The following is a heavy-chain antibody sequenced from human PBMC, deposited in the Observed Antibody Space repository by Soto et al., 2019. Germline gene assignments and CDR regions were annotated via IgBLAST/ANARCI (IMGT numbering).Heavy chain of an antibody. V-gene: IGHV3-74*01. CDR1: GFPFTNYW. J-gene: IGHJ3*01. CDR3: ANRPEREHDYDV. Sequence: GGSLRLSCAASGFPFTNYWMNWVRQTPGKGLMWVSRISPDGSDVGYADSVEGRFTVSRDNAKNTLYLQMHSLRAEDTAVYYCANRPEREHDYDVWGQGTTVTV. CDR2: ISPDGSDV. D-gene: IGHD1-1*01.